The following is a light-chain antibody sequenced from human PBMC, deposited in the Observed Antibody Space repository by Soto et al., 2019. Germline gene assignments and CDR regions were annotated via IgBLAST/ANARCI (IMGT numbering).Light chain of an antibody. CDR3: QQYKSYPLT. V-gene: IGKV1-5*03. CDR1: QTISSW. Sequence: DIQMTQSPSTLSGSVGDRVTITCRASQTISSWLAWYQQKPGKAPKLLIYKASTLKSGVPSRFSGSGSGTEFTLTISSVQPDDFATYYCQQYKSYPLTFGGGTKGDIK. J-gene: IGKJ4*01. CDR2: KAS.